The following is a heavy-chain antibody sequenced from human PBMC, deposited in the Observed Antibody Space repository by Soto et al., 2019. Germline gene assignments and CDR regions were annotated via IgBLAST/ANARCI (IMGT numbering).Heavy chain of an antibody. CDR2: ISKSGSTI. Sequence: QGQLVESGGGLVKPGGSLRLSCVASGFIFNDNYMSWIRQAPGKGLEWVSYISKSGSTIYSADSLKGRFTISRDNGKNSLYLQMNSMRAEETAVYYCARHSGHSHFDYWGQGTLVTVSS. D-gene: IGHD5-18*01. CDR3: ARHSGHSHFDY. V-gene: IGHV3-11*01. J-gene: IGHJ4*02. CDR1: GFIFNDNY.